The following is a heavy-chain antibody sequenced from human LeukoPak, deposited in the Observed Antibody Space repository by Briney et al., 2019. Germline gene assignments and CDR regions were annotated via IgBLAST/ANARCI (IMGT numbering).Heavy chain of an antibody. D-gene: IGHD2-21*01. CDR3: AIIGTPGETEYYRL. J-gene: IGHJ1*01. CDR2: ISWNSGSI. V-gene: IGHV3-9*01. CDR1: GFTFDDYA. Sequence: PGRSLRLSCSASGFTFDDYAMHWVRQAPGKGLEWVSGISWNSGSIGYADSVKGRFTISRDNAQNSLYLQINSLRAEDTAIYYCAIIGTPGETEYYRLWGQGTRVTVSS.